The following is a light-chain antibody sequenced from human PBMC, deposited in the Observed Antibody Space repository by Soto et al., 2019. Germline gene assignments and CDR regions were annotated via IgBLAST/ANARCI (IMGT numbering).Light chain of an antibody. CDR3: QKRSNWPIT. Sequence: EIVLTQSPATLSLSPGERATLSCRASQSVSSYLAWYQQKPGQAPRLLIYDASNRATGIPARFSGSGSGTDFTLTISSLEPEDFAVYYWQKRSNWPITFGPGTKVDIK. CDR1: QSVSSY. CDR2: DAS. J-gene: IGKJ3*01. V-gene: IGKV3-11*01.